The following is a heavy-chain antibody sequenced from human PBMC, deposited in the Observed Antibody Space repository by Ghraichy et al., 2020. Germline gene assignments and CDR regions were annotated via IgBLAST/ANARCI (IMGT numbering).Heavy chain of an antibody. Sequence: GESLNISCAASGFTFSSYAMSWVRQAPGKGLEWVSAISGSGGSTYYADSEKGRFTISRDNSKNTLYLQMNSLRAEDTAVYYCAKGLYGDYFDYWGQGTLVTVSS. D-gene: IGHD4-17*01. CDR3: AKGLYGDYFDY. J-gene: IGHJ4*02. CDR2: ISGSGGST. CDR1: GFTFSSYA. V-gene: IGHV3-23*01.